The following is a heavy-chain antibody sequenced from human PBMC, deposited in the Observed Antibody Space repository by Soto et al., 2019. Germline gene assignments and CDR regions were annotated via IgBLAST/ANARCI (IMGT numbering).Heavy chain of an antibody. CDR3: ARDNNGFNKAFDS. Sequence: QLQLQASGPGLVRPSHTLSLTCSVSGGSITSGGYYWGWIRQLPGKGLEWVAYVYSSGRTYYNPSLERRISISLDTSKNQFSLILRSVTVADTAIYYCARDNNGFNKAFDSWGQGAMVNVSS. D-gene: IGHD5-12*01. V-gene: IGHV4-31*03. J-gene: IGHJ3*02. CDR1: GGSITSGGYY. CDR2: VYSSGRT.